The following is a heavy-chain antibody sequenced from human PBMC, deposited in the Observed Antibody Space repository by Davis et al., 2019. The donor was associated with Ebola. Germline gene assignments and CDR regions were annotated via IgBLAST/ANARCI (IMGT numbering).Heavy chain of an antibody. Sequence: PGGSLRLSCTVSGGSISSSSYYWGWIRQPPGKGLEWIGSIYYSGSTYYNPSLKSRVTISVDTSKNQFSLKLSSVTAADTAVYYCARHAKGIAVAGIDYWGQGTLVTVSS. V-gene: IGHV4-39*01. J-gene: IGHJ4*02. CDR2: IYYSGST. CDR3: ARHAKGIAVAGIDY. CDR1: GGSISSSSYY. D-gene: IGHD6-19*01.